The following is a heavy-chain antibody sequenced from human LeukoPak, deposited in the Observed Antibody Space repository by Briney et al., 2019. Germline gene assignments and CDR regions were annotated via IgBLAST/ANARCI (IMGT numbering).Heavy chain of an antibody. V-gene: IGHV3-48*01. CDR1: GFTFSSYW. CDR3: ARDPGDYYYHYMDV. D-gene: IGHD7-27*01. Sequence: LAGGSLRLSCAASGFTFSSYWMSWVRQAPGKGLEWVSYISSSGGTTYYADSVKGRFTISRDNAKNSLYLQMNSLRAEDTAVYYCARDPGDYYYHYMDVWGKGTTVTVSS. CDR2: ISSSGGTT. J-gene: IGHJ6*03.